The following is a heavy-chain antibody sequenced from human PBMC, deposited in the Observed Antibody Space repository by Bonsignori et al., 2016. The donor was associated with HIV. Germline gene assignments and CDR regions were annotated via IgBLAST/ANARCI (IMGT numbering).Heavy chain of an antibody. CDR1: GGSFSGYY. J-gene: IGHJ4*02. V-gene: IGHV4-34*01. D-gene: IGHD3-10*01. CDR2: INHSGST. Sequence: SETLSLTCAVYGGSFSGYYWSWIRQPPGKGLEWIGEINHSGSTNYNPSLKSRVTISVDTSKNQFSLKLSSVTAADTAVYYCARKYGSGTHFDYWGQGTLVTVSS. CDR3: ARKYGSGTHFDY.